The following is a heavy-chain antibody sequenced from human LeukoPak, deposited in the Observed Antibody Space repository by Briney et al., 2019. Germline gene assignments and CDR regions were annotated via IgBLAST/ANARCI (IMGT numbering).Heavy chain of an antibody. Sequence: GGSLRLSCAASGFTFSSYGMHWVRQAPGKGLEWVAVISYDGSNKFYADSVKGRFTISRDNSKNTLYLQMNSLRAEDTAVYYCARSGSGWDNYFDYWGQGTLVTVSS. CDR2: ISYDGSNK. J-gene: IGHJ4*02. V-gene: IGHV3-30*03. CDR3: ARSGSGWDNYFDY. CDR1: GFTFSSYG. D-gene: IGHD6-19*01.